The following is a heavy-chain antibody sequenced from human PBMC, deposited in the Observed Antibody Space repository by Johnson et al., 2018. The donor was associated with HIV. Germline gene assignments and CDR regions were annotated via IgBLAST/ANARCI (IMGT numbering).Heavy chain of an antibody. J-gene: IGHJ3*02. CDR2: IKSKTDGGTT. D-gene: IGHD3-16*01. V-gene: IGHV3-15*01. CDR1: GFTFSNAW. Sequence: MQLVESGGGLIQPGGSLRLSCAASGFTFSNAWMSWVRQAPGKGLEWVGRIKSKTDGGTTDYAAPVKGRFFISRDDSKDTLYLQINSLKTEDTAVYYCTSEGAFYDAFDIWGQGAMVTVSS. CDR3: TSEGAFYDAFDI.